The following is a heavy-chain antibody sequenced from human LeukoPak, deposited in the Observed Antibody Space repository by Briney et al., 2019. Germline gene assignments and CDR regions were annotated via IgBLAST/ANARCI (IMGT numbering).Heavy chain of an antibody. Sequence: GGSLRLSCAASGFTFNDYYMSWIRQAPGKGLEWVSYMSSSGSTIYYADSVKGRFTISRDNAKNTVHLQMNSLRAEDTAVYYCTGSSPGPNAFDIWGQGTMVTVSS. J-gene: IGHJ3*02. D-gene: IGHD2-15*01. CDR1: GFTFNDYY. V-gene: IGHV3-11*04. CDR2: MSSSGSTI. CDR3: TGSSPGPNAFDI.